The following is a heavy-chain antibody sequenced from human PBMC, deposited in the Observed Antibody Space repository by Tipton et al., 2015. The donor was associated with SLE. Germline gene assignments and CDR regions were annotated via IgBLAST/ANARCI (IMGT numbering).Heavy chain of an antibody. CDR2: INHSGST. D-gene: IGHD6-13*01. J-gene: IGHJ4*02. V-gene: IGHV4-34*01. Sequence: TLSLTCAVYGGSFSGYYWSWIRQPPGKGLEWIGEINHSGSTNYNPSLKSRVTISADTSNNQFSLKLSSVTAADTAVYYCARGLGLLRQPLSYWGQGTLVTVSS. CDR3: ARGLGLLRQPLSY. CDR1: GGSFSGYY.